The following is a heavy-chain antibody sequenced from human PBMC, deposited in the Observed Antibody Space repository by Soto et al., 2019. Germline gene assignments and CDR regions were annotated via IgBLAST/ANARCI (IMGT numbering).Heavy chain of an antibody. D-gene: IGHD3-3*01. Sequence: AEVSCEACGVVFTSSAVRWVRQAREQRLEWIGWLVVGSGNTHYAQHFQERVTLTRDMSTGTAYMEVSSLRSEDTAVYYCAAVPVLRVLQGLPAYLAYRGQGTLVTGSS. CDR2: LVVGSGNT. CDR3: AAVPVLRVLQGLPAYLAY. J-gene: IGHJ4*02. CDR1: GVVFTSSA. V-gene: IGHV1-58*01.